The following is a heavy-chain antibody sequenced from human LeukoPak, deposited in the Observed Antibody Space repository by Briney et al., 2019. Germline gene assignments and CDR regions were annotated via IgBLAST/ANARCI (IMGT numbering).Heavy chain of an antibody. CDR1: GFTFSSYW. Sequence: GGSLRLSCAASGFTFSSYWMSWVRQAPGKGLEWVANIKQDGSEKYYVDSVKGRFTISRDNAKNSLYLQMNSLSAEDTAVYYCAKSGHGAAGLMDVWGKGTTVTVSS. D-gene: IGHD6-13*01. V-gene: IGHV3-7*03. CDR3: AKSGHGAAGLMDV. CDR2: IKQDGSEK. J-gene: IGHJ6*03.